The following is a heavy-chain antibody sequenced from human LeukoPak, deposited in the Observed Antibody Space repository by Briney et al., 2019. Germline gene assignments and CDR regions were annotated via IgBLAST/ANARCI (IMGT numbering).Heavy chain of an antibody. Sequence: ASVKVSCKASGYTFTSYGISWVRQAPGQGLEWLGWISAYNGNTNYAQKLQGRVTMTTDTSTSTAYMELRSLRSDDTAVYYCARVGYCSGSSCYSSRGPNDAFDIWGQGTMVTVSS. CDR3: ARVGYCSGSSCYSSRGPNDAFDI. CDR1: GYTFTSYG. D-gene: IGHD2-15*01. V-gene: IGHV1-18*01. J-gene: IGHJ3*02. CDR2: ISAYNGNT.